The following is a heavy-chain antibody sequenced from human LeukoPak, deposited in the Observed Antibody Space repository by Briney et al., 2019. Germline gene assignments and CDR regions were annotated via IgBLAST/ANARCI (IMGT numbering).Heavy chain of an antibody. Sequence: PGGSLRLSCAASGFTFSSYGMHWVRQAPGKGLEWVAFIRYDGSNKYYADTVKGRFTISRDNSKNTLYLQMNSLRAEDTAVYYCARDQPGYYYDSSGYRVGDAFDIWGQGTMVTVSS. CDR3: ARDQPGYYYDSSGYRVGDAFDI. CDR1: GFTFSSYG. CDR2: IRYDGSNK. D-gene: IGHD3-22*01. J-gene: IGHJ3*02. V-gene: IGHV3-30*02.